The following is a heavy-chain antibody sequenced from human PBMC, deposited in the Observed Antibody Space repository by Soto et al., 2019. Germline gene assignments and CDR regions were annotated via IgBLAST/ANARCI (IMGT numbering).Heavy chain of an antibody. Sequence: PGGCLRVSCVDSGCTLRSCRGYGMSWVRQAPVKGLEWVANIKQDGSEVYYVVSVKGRFTIYRDNTRNSLYLQMTSLRAEDTAVHYSTGDTHYGGYSVHWG. CDR1: GCTLRSCRGYG. CDR2: IKQDGSEV. J-gene: IGHJ1*01. D-gene: IGHD3-10*01. CDR3: TGDTHYGGYSVH. V-gene: IGHV3-7*03.